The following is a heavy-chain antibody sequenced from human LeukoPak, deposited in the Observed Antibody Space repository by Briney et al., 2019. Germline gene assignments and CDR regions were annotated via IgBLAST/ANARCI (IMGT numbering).Heavy chain of an antibody. V-gene: IGHV3-23*01. D-gene: IGHD3-22*01. CDR3: AKRGVVIRVILVGFHKEAYYFDS. CDR1: GITLSNYG. J-gene: IGHJ4*02. CDR2: ISDSGGRT. Sequence: QPGGSLRLSCAVSGITLSNYGMSWVRQAPGKGLEWVAGISDSGGRTNYADSVKGRFTIPRDNPKNTLYLQMNSLRAEDTAVYFCAKRGVVIRVILVGFHKEAYYFDSWGQGALVTVSS.